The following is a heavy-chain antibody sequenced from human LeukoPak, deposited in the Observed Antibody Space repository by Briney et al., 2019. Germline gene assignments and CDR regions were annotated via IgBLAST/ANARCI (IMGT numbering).Heavy chain of an antibody. CDR3: ARSIAVAGGLDY. D-gene: IGHD6-19*01. Sequence: GGSLRLSCAASGFTFSSNWMSWVRQAPGKGLEWVANIRPDGSEKYYVDSVKGRFTISRDNAKNSLYLQMNSLRAEDTAVYYCARSIAVAGGLDYWGQGTLVTVSS. J-gene: IGHJ4*02. CDR2: IRPDGSEK. CDR1: GFTFSSNW. V-gene: IGHV3-7*01.